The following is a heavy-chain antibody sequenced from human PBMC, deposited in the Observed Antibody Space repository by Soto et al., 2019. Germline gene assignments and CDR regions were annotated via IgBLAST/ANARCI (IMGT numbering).Heavy chain of an antibody. Sequence: DVQLLQSGGGLVQPGGSLTLSCAASRFIFSDYAMNWVRQAPGKGLEWVSSIGGSNTDRYYADSVKGRFIISRDNSKNTMDLQMNSLRDDDTAVYYCAKDAVSYNGKWDWFDSWGQGTLFTVSS. CDR3: AKDAVSYNGKWDWFDS. CDR2: IGGSNTDR. D-gene: IGHD1-26*01. V-gene: IGHV3-23*01. CDR1: RFIFSDYA. J-gene: IGHJ5*01.